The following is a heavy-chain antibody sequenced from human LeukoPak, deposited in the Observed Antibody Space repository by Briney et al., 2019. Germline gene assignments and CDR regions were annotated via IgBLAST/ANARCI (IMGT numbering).Heavy chain of an antibody. D-gene: IGHD1-26*01. V-gene: IGHV4-34*01. CDR2: INHSGST. CDR3: ARPRYSRYYYYMYV. Sequence: SETLSLTWTVSGDSITSGDYWSWIRQPPGKGLEWIGEINHSGSTNYNPSLKSRVTISVDTSKNQFSLKLSSVTAADTAVYYCARPRYSRYYYYMYVWGKGTTVTVSS. J-gene: IGHJ6*03. CDR1: GDSITSGDY.